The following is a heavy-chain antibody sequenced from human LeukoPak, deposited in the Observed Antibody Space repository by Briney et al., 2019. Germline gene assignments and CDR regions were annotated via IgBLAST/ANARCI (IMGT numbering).Heavy chain of an antibody. Sequence: GGSLRLSCAASGFTFSSYAMHWVRQAPGKGLEWVAVISYDGSNKYYADSVKGRFTISRDNSKNTLYLQMNSLRAEDTAVYYCARAGGNRGFDYWGQGTLITVSS. D-gene: IGHD2-15*01. V-gene: IGHV3-30-3*01. J-gene: IGHJ4*02. CDR1: GFTFSSYA. CDR2: ISYDGSNK. CDR3: ARAGGNRGFDY.